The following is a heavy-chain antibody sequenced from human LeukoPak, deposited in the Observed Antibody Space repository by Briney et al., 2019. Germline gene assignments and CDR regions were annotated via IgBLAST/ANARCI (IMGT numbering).Heavy chain of an antibody. CDR2: ISYDGSNK. D-gene: IGHD4-17*01. CDR3: AGDGDQDY. CDR1: GFTFSSYA. J-gene: IGHJ4*02. V-gene: IGHV3-30*01. Sequence: GRSLRLSCAASGFTFSSYAMHWVRQAPGKGLEWVAVISYDGSNKYYADSVKGRFTISRDNSKNTLYLQMNSLRAEDTAVHYCAGDGDQDYWGQGTLVTVSS.